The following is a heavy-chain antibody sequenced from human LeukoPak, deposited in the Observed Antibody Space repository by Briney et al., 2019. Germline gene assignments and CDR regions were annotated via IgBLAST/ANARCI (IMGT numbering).Heavy chain of an antibody. CDR3: ARGGASGSYLIDQ. J-gene: IGHJ4*02. CDR2: FSSSGTPI. Sequence: GGSLRLSCAASGFTLRNYEMNWVRQTPGKGLEWVSYFSSSGTPIYYADSVKGRFTVSRDNAKNTLYPQMNSLRAEDTGVYYCARGGASGSYLIDQWGQGTLVTVSS. CDR1: GFTLRNYE. D-gene: IGHD3-10*01. V-gene: IGHV3-48*03.